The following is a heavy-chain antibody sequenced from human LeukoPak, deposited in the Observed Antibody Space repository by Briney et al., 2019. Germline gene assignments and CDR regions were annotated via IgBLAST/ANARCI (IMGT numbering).Heavy chain of an antibody. D-gene: IGHD2-2*03. CDR3: AKDRRGLLYSLDILDY. J-gene: IGHJ4*02. CDR2: ISGNGGST. Sequence: GGSLRLSCAASGFTFSSYAMSWVRQAPGKGLEWVSAISGNGGSTYYADSVKGRFTISRDNSKNTLYLQMNSLRAEDTAVYYCAKDRRGLLYSLDILDYWGQGTLVTVSS. V-gene: IGHV3-23*01. CDR1: GFTFSSYA.